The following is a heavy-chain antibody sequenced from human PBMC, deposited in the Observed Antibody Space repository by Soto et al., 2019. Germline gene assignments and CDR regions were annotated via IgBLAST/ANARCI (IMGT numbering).Heavy chain of an antibody. J-gene: IGHJ4*02. D-gene: IGHD7-27*01. Sequence: XAVKVSCNAAGYPFSSYAMHWVRQAPGQRLEWMGWINAGYGDTKSSQKFQGRVTISRDTSASTAYMELTSLRSEDTAVYYCARDTGDGTFDFWGQGTPVTVSS. CDR3: ARDTGDGTFDF. V-gene: IGHV1-3*01. CDR1: GYPFSSYA. CDR2: INAGYGDT.